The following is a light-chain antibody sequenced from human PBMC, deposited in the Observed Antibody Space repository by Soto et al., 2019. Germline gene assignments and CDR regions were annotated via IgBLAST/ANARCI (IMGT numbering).Light chain of an antibody. Sequence: QSVLTQPAAVNGSTGLSIAIPCTGTNSDVGTYNSVSWYQQYPGKAPKLMIHDVSNRPSGVSDRFSGSKSGNTASLTISGLQYEDEADYYCSSYTSGSSYVFGSGTKATVL. CDR1: NSDVGTYNS. CDR3: SSYTSGSSYV. CDR2: DVS. V-gene: IGLV2-14*01. J-gene: IGLJ1*01.